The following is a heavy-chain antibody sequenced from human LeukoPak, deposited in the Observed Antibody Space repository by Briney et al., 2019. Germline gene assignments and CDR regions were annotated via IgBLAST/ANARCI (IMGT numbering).Heavy chain of an antibody. D-gene: IGHD6-6*01. CDR3: ARGRIAAGPYYYSTWTS. J-gene: IGHJ6*03. Sequence: GRSLRLSCAASGFTFSSYAMHWVRQAPGKGLEWVAVISYDGSNKYYADSVKGRFTISRDNSKNTLYLQMNSLRAEDTAVYYCARGRIAAGPYYYSTWTSGAKGPRSPSP. V-gene: IGHV3-30-3*01. CDR1: GFTFSSYA. CDR2: ISYDGSNK.